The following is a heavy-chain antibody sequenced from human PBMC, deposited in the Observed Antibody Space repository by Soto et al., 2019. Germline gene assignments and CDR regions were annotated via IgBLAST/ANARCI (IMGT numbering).Heavy chain of an antibody. CDR3: VFFFQAEDGIRDVCTVSAFLLNRSSDL. CDR2: IKQDGSEK. V-gene: IGHV3-7*01. J-gene: IGHJ2*01. D-gene: IGHD2-15*01. Sequence: KGLEWVANIKQDGSEKYYVDSVKGRCTISRDNAKNALYLQMNSLRAEDTAVYYCVFFFQAEDGIRDVCTVSAFLLNRSSDL.